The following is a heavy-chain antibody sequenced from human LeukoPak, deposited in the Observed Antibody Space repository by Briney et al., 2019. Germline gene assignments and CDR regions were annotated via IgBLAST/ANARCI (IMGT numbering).Heavy chain of an antibody. D-gene: IGHD6-19*01. CDR1: GFTFSSYS. J-gene: IGHJ3*02. CDR2: ISSSSSYI. V-gene: IGHV3-21*01. Sequence: GGSLRLSCAASGFTFSSYSMNWVRQAPGKGLEWVSSISSSSSYIYYAGSVKGRFTISRDNAKNSLYLQMNSLRAEDTAVYYCARVWLADAFDIWGQGTVVTVSS. CDR3: ARVWLADAFDI.